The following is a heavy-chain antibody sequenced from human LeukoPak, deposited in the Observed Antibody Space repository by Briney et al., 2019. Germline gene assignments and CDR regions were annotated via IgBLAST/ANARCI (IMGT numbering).Heavy chain of an antibody. Sequence: GGTLRLSCAASGFTFNDYGMSWVRQAPGKGLEWVSGINWNGGRTGYADSMKGRFIISRDNAKNSLYLQVNSLRAEDTAVYYCARGGVFTMIVLDYWGQGTLVTVSS. J-gene: IGHJ4*02. CDR3: ARGGVFTMIVLDY. CDR1: GFTFNDYG. CDR2: INWNGGRT. D-gene: IGHD3-22*01. V-gene: IGHV3-20*04.